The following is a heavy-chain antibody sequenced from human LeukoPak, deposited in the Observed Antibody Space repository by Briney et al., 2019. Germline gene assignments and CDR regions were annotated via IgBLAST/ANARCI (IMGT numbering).Heavy chain of an antibody. CDR2: IIPMFGTA. J-gene: IGHJ4*02. V-gene: IGHV1-69*13. Sequence: SVKVSCKASGGTFRNYSISWVRQAPGQGLEWMGGIIPMFGTANYAPSMQGRITINADESTSTAYMELSSLTSDDTAVYYCARAPPSFYGGSYQPFDYWGQGTVVTVSS. D-gene: IGHD1-26*01. CDR1: GGTFRNYS. CDR3: ARAPPSFYGGSYQPFDY.